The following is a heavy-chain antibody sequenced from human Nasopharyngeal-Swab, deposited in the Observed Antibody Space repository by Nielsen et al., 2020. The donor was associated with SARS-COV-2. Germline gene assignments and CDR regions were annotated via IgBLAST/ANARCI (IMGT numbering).Heavy chain of an antibody. J-gene: IGHJ5*02. CDR3: ARVIAWFDP. D-gene: IGHD2-15*01. V-gene: IGHV4-4*02. Sequence: VRQAPGKGLEWIGEIYHSGSTNYNPSLKSRINISLDKSKNQFSLKLRSVTAADTAVYYCARVIAWFDPWGQGTRVTVSS. CDR2: IYHSGST.